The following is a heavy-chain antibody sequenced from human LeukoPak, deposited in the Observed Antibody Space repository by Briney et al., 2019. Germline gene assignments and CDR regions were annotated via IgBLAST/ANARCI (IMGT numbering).Heavy chain of an antibody. D-gene: IGHD3-22*01. V-gene: IGHV3-9*01. CDR1: GFTFDDYA. Sequence: PGRSLRLSCAASGFTFDDYAMHWVRQAPGKGLEWVSGISWNSGSIGYADSVKGRLTISRDNAKNSLYLQMNSLRAEDTALYYCARTDYYDSSGYYKWGQGTLVTVSS. J-gene: IGHJ4*02. CDR3: ARTDYYDSSGYYK. CDR2: ISWNSGSI.